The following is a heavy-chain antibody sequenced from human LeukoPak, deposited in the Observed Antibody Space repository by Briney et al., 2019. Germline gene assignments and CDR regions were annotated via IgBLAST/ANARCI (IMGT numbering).Heavy chain of an antibody. V-gene: IGHV4-59*01. Sequence: PETLSLTCTVSGGSLSSYYWSWVRQPPGEGLEWVGYIFYIVSTNYNPSLKRRVTIPVDTTKHQFPLKRNSVTAADTAGYYFARVHGHIVVLTAPICVGAFDIGGRGTMVSVP. CDR3: ARVHGHIVVLTAPICVGAFDI. J-gene: IGHJ3*02. D-gene: IGHD2-21*02. CDR1: GGSLSSYY. CDR2: IFYIVST.